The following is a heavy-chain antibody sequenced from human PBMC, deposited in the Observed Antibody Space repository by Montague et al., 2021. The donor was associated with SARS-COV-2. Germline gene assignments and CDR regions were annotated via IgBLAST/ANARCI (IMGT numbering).Heavy chain of an antibody. J-gene: IGHJ4*02. CDR2: IYYDGSN. CDR3: ATRIHPAFGSGAIDY. Sequence: SETLSLTCTVAGDSIRRSSCYWGWLRQPPGRGLEWIGCIYYDGSNYYNPSFKSRITISVDTSKTQFSLKLSSVTAAATAVYSCATRIHPAFGSGAIDYWGQGTLVTVSS. CDR1: GDSIRRSSCY. V-gene: IGHV4-39*01. D-gene: IGHD6-19*01.